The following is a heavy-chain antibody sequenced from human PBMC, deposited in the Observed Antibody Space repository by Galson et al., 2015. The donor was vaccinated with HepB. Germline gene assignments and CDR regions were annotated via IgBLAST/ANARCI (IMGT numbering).Heavy chain of an antibody. Sequence: SLRLSCAASGATFYDAWMSWVRQAPGKGLEWVGRVKSKAAGETTDYAAPVKGRFTVSRDDSKKMVDLQMNSPEIEDTAMYYCTTGAASLDTWGQGTMVTVSS. D-gene: IGHD2-15*01. CDR2: VKSKAAGETT. V-gene: IGHV3-15*01. CDR1: GATFYDAW. CDR3: TTGAASLDT. J-gene: IGHJ3*02.